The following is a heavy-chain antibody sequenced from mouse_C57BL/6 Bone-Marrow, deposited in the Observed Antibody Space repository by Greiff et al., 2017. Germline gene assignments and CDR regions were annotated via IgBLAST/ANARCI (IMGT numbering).Heavy chain of an antibody. J-gene: IGHJ3*01. CDR2: IDPSDSET. D-gene: IGHD1-1*01. V-gene: IGHV1-52*01. CDR3: ARGDLRPGIAY. Sequence: VQLQQPGAELVRPGSSVKLSCKASGYTFTSYWMHWVKQRPIQGLEWIGNIDPSDSETHYNQKFKDKATLTVDKSSSTAYMQLSSLTSEDSAVYDCARGDLRPGIAYWGQGTLVTVSA. CDR1: GYTFTSYW.